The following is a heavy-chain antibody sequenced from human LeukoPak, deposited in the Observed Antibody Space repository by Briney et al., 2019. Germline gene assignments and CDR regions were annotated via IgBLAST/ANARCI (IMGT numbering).Heavy chain of an antibody. Sequence: SETLSLTCAVYGGSFSGYYWSWIRQPPGKGLEWIGEINHSGSTNYNPSLKSRVTISVDTSKNQFSLKLSSVTAADTAVYYCARGLTPYSSSWSGFDYWGQGTLVTVSS. D-gene: IGHD6-13*01. V-gene: IGHV4-34*01. J-gene: IGHJ4*02. CDR3: ARGLTPYSSSWSGFDY. CDR2: INHSGST. CDR1: GGSFSGYY.